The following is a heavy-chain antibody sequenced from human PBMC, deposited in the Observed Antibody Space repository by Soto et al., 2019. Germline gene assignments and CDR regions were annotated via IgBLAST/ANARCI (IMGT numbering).Heavy chain of an antibody. CDR1: GFTFSNYW. Sequence: GGSLRLSCTASGFTFSNYWMSWVRQAPGKGLEWVAKINEGASEKYYVDSVKGRFTISRDNAKNSLYLQMNSLRAEDTAVYYCESIRIGWGQGTLVTVSS. J-gene: IGHJ4*02. D-gene: IGHD1-26*01. CDR2: INEGASEK. CDR3: ESIRIG. V-gene: IGHV3-7*05.